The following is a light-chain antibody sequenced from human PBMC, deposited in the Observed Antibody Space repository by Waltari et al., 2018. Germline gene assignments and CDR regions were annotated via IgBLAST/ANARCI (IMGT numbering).Light chain of an antibody. CDR2: DTS. V-gene: IGKV3-20*01. J-gene: IGKJ4*01. CDR1: QTVRATY. CDR3: QQYDISPLT. Sequence: EIVLTQSPRTLSLSPGERATPSCRASQTVRATYLAWYQQKPGQAPTLVIHDTSSRATGIPDRFSGSGSGTDFSLTISSLEPEDFAVYYCQQYDISPLTFGGGTKVETK.